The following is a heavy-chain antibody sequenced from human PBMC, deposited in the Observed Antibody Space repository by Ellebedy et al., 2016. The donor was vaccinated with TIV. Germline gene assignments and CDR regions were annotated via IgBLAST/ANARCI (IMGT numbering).Heavy chain of an antibody. J-gene: IGHJ3*02. CDR1: GGSISPYY. D-gene: IGHD6-13*01. V-gene: IGHV4-59*01. CDR3: ARVVWQQPVSYAFDI. CDR2: ISYSGST. Sequence: MPSETLSLTCTVSGGSISPYYWSWIRQPPGKGLEWIGYISYSGSTNYNPSLKSRVTISVDTSKNQFSLKVNSVTAADTAVYYCARVVWQQPVSYAFDIWGQGTMVTVSS.